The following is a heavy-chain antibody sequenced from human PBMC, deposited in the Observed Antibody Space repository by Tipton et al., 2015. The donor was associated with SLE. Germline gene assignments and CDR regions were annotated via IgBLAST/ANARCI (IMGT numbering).Heavy chain of an antibody. D-gene: IGHD2-2*01. J-gene: IGHJ6*02. CDR1: GGSISSYY. V-gene: IGHV4-59*12. CDR2: IYYSGST. CDR3: ARGQYCSSTSCYSYGMDV. Sequence: TLSLTCTVSGGSISSYYWSWIRQPPGEGLEWIGYIYYSGSTNYNPSLKSRVTMSVDTSKNQFSLKLSSVTAADTAVYYCARGQYCSSTSCYSYGMDVWGQGTTVTVSS.